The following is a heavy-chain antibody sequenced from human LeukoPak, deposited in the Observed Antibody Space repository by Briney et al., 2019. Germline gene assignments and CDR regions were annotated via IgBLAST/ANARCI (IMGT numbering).Heavy chain of an antibody. CDR3: ARDMRSGSYFVWSE. CDR2: ISSSSSYI. D-gene: IGHD3-10*01. CDR1: GFTFSSYS. J-gene: IGHJ4*02. Sequence: PGGSLRLSCAASGFTFSSYSMNWVRQAPGKGLEWVSSISSSSSYIYYADSVKGRFTISRDNAKNSLYLQMNSLRAEDTAVYYCARDMRSGSYFVWSEWGQGTLVTVSS. V-gene: IGHV3-21*01.